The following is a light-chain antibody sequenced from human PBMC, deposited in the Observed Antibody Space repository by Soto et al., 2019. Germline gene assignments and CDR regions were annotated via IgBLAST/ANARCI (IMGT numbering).Light chain of an antibody. CDR2: DVN. J-gene: IGLJ1*01. Sequence: QSVLTQPRSVSGSPGQSVTTSCTGTSSDVGTYIFVSWYQQPPGKAPKLLIYDVNKRPSGVPDRFSGSKSGNTASLTISGLQAEDEADYYCSSYAGTYIRYVFGTGTKVTVL. CDR3: SSYAGTYIRYV. V-gene: IGLV2-11*01. CDR1: SSDVGTYIF.